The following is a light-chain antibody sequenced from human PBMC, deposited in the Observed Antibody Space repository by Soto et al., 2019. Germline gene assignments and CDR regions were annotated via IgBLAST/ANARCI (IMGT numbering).Light chain of an antibody. J-gene: IGKJ3*01. CDR1: QSVSSSHSSY. CDR3: HHYSSSAIST. CDR2: DAS. Sequence: EIVLTQSPGTLSLSPGERATLSCRASQSVSSSHSSYLAWYQQKPGQAPRLLISDASSRATGIPDRFSGSASGTDCSLTSSRLGHEDFAVYYCHHYSSSAISTFGPAPKVHIK. V-gene: IGKV3-20*01.